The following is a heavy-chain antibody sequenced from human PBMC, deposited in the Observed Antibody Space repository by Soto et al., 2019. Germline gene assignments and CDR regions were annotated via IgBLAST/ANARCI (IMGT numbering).Heavy chain of an antibody. J-gene: IGHJ4*02. Sequence: PSETLSLTCYVSGGSIRSYYWNWIRQPPGKTLEWIGDVYYSGSANYNPSLKSRVTISVDMSRNQFSLKLNSVTAADTAVYYCARGSMVRGPTPFDYWGQGTLVTVSS. CDR3: ARGSMVRGPTPFDY. CDR1: GGSIRSYY. CDR2: VYYSGSA. D-gene: IGHD3-10*01. V-gene: IGHV4-59*01.